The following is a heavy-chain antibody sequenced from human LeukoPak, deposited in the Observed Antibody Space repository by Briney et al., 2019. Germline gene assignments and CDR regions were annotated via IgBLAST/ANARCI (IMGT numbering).Heavy chain of an antibody. CDR2: INHSGST. CDR3: ASIRLDGYYFDY. V-gene: IGHV4-34*01. CDR1: GGSFSGYY. Sequence: SETLSLTCAVYGGSFSGYYWSLIRQPPRKGLEWIGEINHSGSTNYNPSLKSRVTISVDTSKNQFSLKLSSVTAADTAVYYCASIRLDGYYFDYWGQGTLVTVSS. J-gene: IGHJ4*02. D-gene: IGHD6-19*01.